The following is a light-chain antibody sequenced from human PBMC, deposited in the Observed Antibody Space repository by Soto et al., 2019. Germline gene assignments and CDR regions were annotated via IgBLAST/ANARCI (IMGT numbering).Light chain of an antibody. CDR1: PSLVHNAGNTY. Sequence: DIVMTQTPLSSPVTLGQAASISCRSSPSLVHNAGNTYLSWFQQRPGQPPRLLIYKVSDRFSGGPDRFSGSGAGTDFTLTISRVEAEDVGVYYCMQATQSTWTFGQGTKVEIK. V-gene: IGKV2-24*01. CDR2: KVS. CDR3: MQATQSTWT. J-gene: IGKJ1*01.